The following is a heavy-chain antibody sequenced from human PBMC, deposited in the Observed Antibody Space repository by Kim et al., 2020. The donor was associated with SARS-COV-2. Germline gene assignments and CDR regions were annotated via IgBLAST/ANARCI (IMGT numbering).Heavy chain of an antibody. J-gene: IGHJ4*02. D-gene: IGHD3-10*01. CDR2: IYTSGST. Sequence: SETLSLTCTVSGGSISSGSYYWSWIRQPAGKGLEWIGRIYTSGSTNYNPSLKSRVTISVDTSKNQFSLKLSSVTAADTAVYYCARDRDGSGIFFDYWGQGTLVTVSS. V-gene: IGHV4-61*02. CDR1: GGSISSGSYY. CDR3: ARDRDGSGIFFDY.